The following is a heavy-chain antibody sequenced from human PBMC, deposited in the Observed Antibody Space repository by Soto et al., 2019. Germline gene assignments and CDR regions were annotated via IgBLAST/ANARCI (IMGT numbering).Heavy chain of an antibody. J-gene: IGHJ6*02. CDR3: ARHDRDYYQYYGMDV. CDR1: GYSFTTYW. V-gene: IGHV5-51*01. D-gene: IGHD3-22*01. CDR2: IYPDDSDT. Sequence: PWESLKISCKVSGYSFTTYWINWVRQMPGKGLEWMGIIYPDDSDTRYSPSFRGQVTISADKSTSTAYLQWNSLKASDTAMYYCARHDRDYYQYYGMDVWGQGTTVTVSS.